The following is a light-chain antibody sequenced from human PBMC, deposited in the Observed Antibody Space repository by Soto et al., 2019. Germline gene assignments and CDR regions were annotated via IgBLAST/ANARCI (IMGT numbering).Light chain of an antibody. V-gene: IGKV3-11*01. CDR1: QSVSSY. Sequence: EIVLTQSPATLSLSPGERATLSCRASQSVSSYLAWYQQKPGQAPRLLIYDASNRATGIPARFSGSGSGTDFTLTISSLEPEDFAVYYCQQYGSSLLLTFGGGTKVDNK. CDR2: DAS. CDR3: QQYGSSLLLT. J-gene: IGKJ4*01.